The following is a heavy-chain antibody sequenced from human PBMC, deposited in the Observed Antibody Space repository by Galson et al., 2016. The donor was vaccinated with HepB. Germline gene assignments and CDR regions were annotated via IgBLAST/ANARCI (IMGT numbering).Heavy chain of an antibody. Sequence: SLRLSCAASGFTFSSYSMNWVRQAPGKGLEWVSYISSSSSTIYYADSVKGRFTISRDNAKNSVYLQMNSLRAEGTAVDYCARLWRTGLWGRGTLVTFSS. CDR2: ISSSSSTI. D-gene: IGHD3-3*01. CDR1: GFTFSSYS. V-gene: IGHV3-48*01. J-gene: IGHJ2*01. CDR3: ARLWRTGL.